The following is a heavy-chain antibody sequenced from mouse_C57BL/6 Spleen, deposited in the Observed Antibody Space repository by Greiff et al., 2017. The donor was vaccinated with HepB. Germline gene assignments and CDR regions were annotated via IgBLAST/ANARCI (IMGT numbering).Heavy chain of an antibody. V-gene: IGHV1-76*01. CDR1: GYTFTDYY. CDR3: ARDYGSSDWYFDV. CDR2: IYPGSGNT. J-gene: IGHJ1*03. Sequence: VQLVESGAELVRPGASVKLSCKASGYTFTDYYINWVKQRPGQGLEWIARIYPGSGNTYYNEKFKGKATLTAEKSSSTAYMQLSSLTSEDSAVYFCARDYGSSDWYFDVWGTGTTVTVSS. D-gene: IGHD1-1*01.